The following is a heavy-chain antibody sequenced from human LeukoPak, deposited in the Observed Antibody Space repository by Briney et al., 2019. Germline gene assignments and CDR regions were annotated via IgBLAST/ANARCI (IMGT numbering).Heavy chain of an antibody. J-gene: IGHJ4*02. Sequence: GASVKVSCTASGYTFTGYYMHWVRQAPGQGLEWMGWINPNSGGTNYAQKFQGRVTMTRDTSISTAYMELSRLRSDDTAVYYCAREEDSGSYPFDYWGQGTLVTVSS. CDR1: GYTFTGYY. D-gene: IGHD1-26*01. CDR2: INPNSGGT. V-gene: IGHV1-2*02. CDR3: AREEDSGSYPFDY.